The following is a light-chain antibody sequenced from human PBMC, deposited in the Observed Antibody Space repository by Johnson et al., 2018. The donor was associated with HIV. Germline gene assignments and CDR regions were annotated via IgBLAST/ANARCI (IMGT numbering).Light chain of an antibody. CDR1: SSNIGNNY. V-gene: IGLV1-51*02. Sequence: QSLLTQPPSVSAAPGQKVTISCSGSSSNIGNNYVSWYQQLPGTAPKLLIYENNKRPSGIPDRFSGSKSGTSATLGITALQTGDEADYYCGTWDSSLSAYVFGTGTKVTVL. J-gene: IGLJ1*01. CDR3: GTWDSSLSAYV. CDR2: ENN.